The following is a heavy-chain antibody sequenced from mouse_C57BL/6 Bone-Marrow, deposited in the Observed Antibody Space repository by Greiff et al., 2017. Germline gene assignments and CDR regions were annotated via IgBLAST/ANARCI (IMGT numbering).Heavy chain of an antibody. CDR2: ISSGGDYI. Sequence: EVMLVESGEGLVKPGGSLKLSCAASGFTFSSYAMSWVRQTPEKRLEWVAYISSGGDYIYYADTVKGRFTISRDNARNTLYLQMSSLKSEDTAMYYCTREVYYGSNAWFAYWGQGTLVTVSA. CDR1: GFTFSSYA. CDR3: TREVYYGSNAWFAY. V-gene: IGHV5-9-1*02. J-gene: IGHJ3*01. D-gene: IGHD1-1*01.